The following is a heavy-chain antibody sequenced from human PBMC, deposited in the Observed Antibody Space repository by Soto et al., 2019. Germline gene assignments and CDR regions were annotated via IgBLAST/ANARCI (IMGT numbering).Heavy chain of an antibody. CDR3: ARGGVAGFDY. J-gene: IGHJ4*02. CDR1: GGTFSSYS. V-gene: IGHV1-69*02. CDR2: IIPILGIA. Sequence: QVQLVQSGAEVKKPGSSVKVSCKASGGTFSSYSISWVRQAPGQGLEWMGRIIPILGIANYAQKFQGRVTITADKSTSTACMELSSLRAEDTAVYHCARGGVAGFDYWGQGTLVTVSS. D-gene: IGHD6-19*01.